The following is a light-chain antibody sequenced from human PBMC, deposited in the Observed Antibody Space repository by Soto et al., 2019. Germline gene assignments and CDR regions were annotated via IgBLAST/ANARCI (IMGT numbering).Light chain of an antibody. CDR1: QTISSW. CDR3: QHYNSYSEA. J-gene: IGKJ1*01. CDR2: KAS. Sequence: IQMTQSPSSLSASVGDTVTITCRASQTISSWLAWYQQKPGKAPKILIYKASTLKSGVPSRFSGSGSGTEFNLTISSLQPDDFATYYCQHYNSYSEAFGQGTKVDIK. V-gene: IGKV1-5*03.